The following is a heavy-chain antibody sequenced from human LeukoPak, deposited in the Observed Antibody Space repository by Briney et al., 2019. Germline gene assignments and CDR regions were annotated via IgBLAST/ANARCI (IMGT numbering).Heavy chain of an antibody. J-gene: IGHJ3*02. CDR3: ATGLLLFGVGAFDI. Sequence: AGGSLRLSCAASGFTFSSYEMNWVRQAPGKGLEWVSYISSSGSTIYYADSVKGRFTISRDNAKNSQYLQMNSLRAEDTAVYYCATGLLLFGVGAFDIWGKGTMVTVSS. CDR2: ISSSGSTI. CDR1: GFTFSSYE. V-gene: IGHV3-48*03. D-gene: IGHD3-22*01.